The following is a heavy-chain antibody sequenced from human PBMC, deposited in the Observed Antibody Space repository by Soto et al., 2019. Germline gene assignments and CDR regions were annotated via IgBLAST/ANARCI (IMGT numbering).Heavy chain of an antibody. J-gene: IGHJ4*02. CDR3: ARGGASSSWYPYYFDY. V-gene: IGHV3-74*01. CDR1: GFTFSSYW. Sequence: GASLRLSCAASGFTFSSYWMHWVRQAPGKGLVWVSRINSDGSSTSYADSVKGRFTISRDNAKNTLYLQMNSLRAEDTAVYYCARGGASSSWYPYYFDYWGQGTLVTVSS. CDR2: INSDGSST. D-gene: IGHD6-13*01.